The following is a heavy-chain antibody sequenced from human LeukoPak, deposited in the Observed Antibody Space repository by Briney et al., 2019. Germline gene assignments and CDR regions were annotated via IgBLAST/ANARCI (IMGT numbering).Heavy chain of an antibody. CDR2: IRYDGSNK. D-gene: IGHD3-3*01. J-gene: IGHJ3*02. CDR3: ARDGAELRFLEWSAGDAFDI. CDR1: GFTFSSYD. V-gene: IGHV3-30*02. Sequence: GGSLRLSGAASGFTFSSYDMHWVRQAPGKGLEWVAFIRYDGSNKYYADSVKGRFTISRDNSKNTLYLQMNSLRAEDTAVYYCARDGAELRFLEWSAGDAFDIWGQGTMVTVSS.